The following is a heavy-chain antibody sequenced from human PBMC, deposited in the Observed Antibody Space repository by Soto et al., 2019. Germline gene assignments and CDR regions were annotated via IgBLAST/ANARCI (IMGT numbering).Heavy chain of an antibody. J-gene: IGHJ6*02. CDR3: AKVTVTTLNYYYYYAMDV. D-gene: IGHD4-17*01. V-gene: IGHV3-23*01. CDR2: ISGSGGSP. Sequence: GGSLRLSCAASGFTFSSYALSWVRQAPGKGLEWVSTISGSGGSPYYADSVKGRFTISRDNSKNTLYLQMNSLRAEDTAVYYCAKVTVTTLNYYYYYAMDVWGQGTTVTVSS. CDR1: GFTFSSYA.